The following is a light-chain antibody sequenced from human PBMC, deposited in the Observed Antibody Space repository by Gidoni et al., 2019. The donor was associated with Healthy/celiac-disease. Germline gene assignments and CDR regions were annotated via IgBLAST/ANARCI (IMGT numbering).Light chain of an antibody. CDR1: QSISSY. Sequence: DIQMTQSPSSLSASVGDRVTITCRASQSISSYLNWYQQKPGKAPKLLIYAASSLQSGVPSRFSGSGSCTDFTLTIISLQPADFSTYYCQQSYSTPLSTFGPXTKVDIK. V-gene: IGKV1-39*01. CDR2: AAS. J-gene: IGKJ3*01. CDR3: QQSYSTPLST.